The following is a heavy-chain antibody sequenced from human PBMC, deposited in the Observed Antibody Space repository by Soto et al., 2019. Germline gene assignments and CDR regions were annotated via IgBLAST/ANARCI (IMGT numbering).Heavy chain of an antibody. Sequence: QVQLVQSGAEVKEPGSSVRVSCKASDGTFDNFIMNWVGQTPGQGLEWMGGIVPMLGTPTYAEKLKGRVTISATGSTSTMYMEVSSLRSDYTAIYFCSRNCPYSSSLRQYSGIVVWGQGTRFTVSS. J-gene: IGHJ6*02. V-gene: IGHV1-69*01. CDR1: DGTFDNFI. D-gene: IGHD1-26*01. CDR3: SRNCPYSSSLRQYSGIVV. CDR2: IVPMLGTP.